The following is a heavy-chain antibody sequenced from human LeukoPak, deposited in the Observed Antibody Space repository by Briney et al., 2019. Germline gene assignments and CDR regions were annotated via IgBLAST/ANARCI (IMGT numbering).Heavy chain of an antibody. CDR2: ISSSSSYI. D-gene: IGHD6-19*01. J-gene: IGHJ4*02. CDR3: ARDLSSGRPFDY. Sequence: GGSLRLSCAASGFTFSSYSMNWVRQAPGKGLEWVSSISSSSSYIYYADSVKGRFTISRDNAKNSLYLQMNSLRAEDTAVYYCARDLSSGRPFDYWGQGTLVTVSS. CDR1: GFTFSSYS. V-gene: IGHV3-21*01.